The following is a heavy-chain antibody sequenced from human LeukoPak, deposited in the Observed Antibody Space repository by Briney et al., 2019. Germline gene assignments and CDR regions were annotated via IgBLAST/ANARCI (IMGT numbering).Heavy chain of an antibody. CDR2: IYYSGST. Sequence: SETLSLTCTVSGGSISSSSYYWGWIRQPPGKGLEWIVSIYYSGSTYYNPSLKSRVTISVDTSKNQFSLKLSSVTAADTAVYYCASCPAVYWGQGTLVTVSS. CDR3: ASCPAVY. J-gene: IGHJ4*02. CDR1: GGSISSSSYY. D-gene: IGHD6-19*01. V-gene: IGHV4-39*01.